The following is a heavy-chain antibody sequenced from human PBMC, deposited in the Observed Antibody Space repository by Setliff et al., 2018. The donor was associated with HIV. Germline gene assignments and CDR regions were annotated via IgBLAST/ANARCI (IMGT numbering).Heavy chain of an antibody. Sequence: GGSLRLSCAASGFTFTNAWMSWVRQAPGKGLEWVAVIWYDGTNKYYVDSVKGRFTISRDNAKNSLYLQMNSLRAEDTAVYYCARVADSITIFGVVAAYFQHWGQGTLVTVSS. D-gene: IGHD3-3*01. CDR1: GFTFTNAW. CDR3: ARVADSITIFGVVAAYFQH. CDR2: IWYDGTNK. J-gene: IGHJ1*01. V-gene: IGHV3-7*01.